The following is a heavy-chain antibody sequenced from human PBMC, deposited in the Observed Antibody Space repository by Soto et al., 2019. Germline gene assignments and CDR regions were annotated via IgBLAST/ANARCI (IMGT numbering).Heavy chain of an antibody. D-gene: IGHD6-13*01. J-gene: IGHJ6*03. CDR3: ARALMASSSWFPYYYYMDV. CDR2: IGTAGDT. V-gene: IGHV3-13*01. CDR1: GFTFSSYD. Sequence: GGSLRLSCAASGFTFSSYDMHWVRQATGKGLEWVSAIGTAGDTYYPGSVKGRFTISRENAKNSLYLQMNSLRAGDTAVYYCARALMASSSWFPYYYYMDVWGKGTTVTVSS.